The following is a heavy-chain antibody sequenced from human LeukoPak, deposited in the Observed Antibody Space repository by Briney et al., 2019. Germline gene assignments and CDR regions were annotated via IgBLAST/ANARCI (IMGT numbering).Heavy chain of an antibody. CDR2: SDPSDSYT. D-gene: IGHD2-2*01. J-gene: IGHJ5*02. V-gene: IGHV5-10-1*01. CDR1: GYSFTSYW. Sequence: GESLKISCKGSGYSFTSYWISWVRQMPGKGLEWMGRSDPSDSYTNYSPSFQGHVTISADKSISTAYLQWSSLKASDTAMYYCGYCSSTSCYENWFDPWGQGTLVTVSS. CDR3: GYCSSTSCYENWFDP.